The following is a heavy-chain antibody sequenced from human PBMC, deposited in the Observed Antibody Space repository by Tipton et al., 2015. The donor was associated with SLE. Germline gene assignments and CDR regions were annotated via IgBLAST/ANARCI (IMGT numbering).Heavy chain of an antibody. CDR3: ARDQTALSY. D-gene: IGHD5-18*01. J-gene: IGHJ4*02. V-gene: IGHV4-39*07. CDR1: GGSISSSSYS. CDR2: IYYSGST. Sequence: TLSLTCTVSGGSISSSSYSWGWFRQPPGRGLEWIGSIYYSGSTYYNPSLKSRVTISVDTSKNQFSLKLSSVTAADTAVYYCARDQTALSYWGQGTLVTVSS.